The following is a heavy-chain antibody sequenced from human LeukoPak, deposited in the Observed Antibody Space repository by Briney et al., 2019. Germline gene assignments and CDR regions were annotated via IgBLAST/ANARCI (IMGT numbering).Heavy chain of an antibody. CDR2: TSGSGGST. CDR3: AKPGRYSSSWYLFDY. CDR1: GFTFGSYA. Sequence: PGGSLRLSCAASGFTFGSYAMSWVRQAPGKGMEWVSATSGSGGSTYYADSVKGRFTISRDNSKNTLYLQMNSLRAEDTAVYYCAKPGRYSSSWYLFDYWGQGTLVTVSS. J-gene: IGHJ4*02. D-gene: IGHD6-13*01. V-gene: IGHV3-23*01.